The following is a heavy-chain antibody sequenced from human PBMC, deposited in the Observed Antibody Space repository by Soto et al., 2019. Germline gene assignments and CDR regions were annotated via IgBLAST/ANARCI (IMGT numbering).Heavy chain of an antibody. J-gene: IGHJ5*02. V-gene: IGHV3-15*01. CDR1: GFTFSNAW. D-gene: IGHD6-13*01. CDR2: IKSKTDGGTT. Sequence: GGSLRLSCAASGFTFSNAWMSWVRQAPGKGLEWVGRIKSKTDGGTTDYAAPVKGRFTISRDDSKNTLYLQMNSLKTEDTAVYYCRTAAAGTNWFDPWGQGTLVTVSS. CDR3: RTAAAGTNWFDP.